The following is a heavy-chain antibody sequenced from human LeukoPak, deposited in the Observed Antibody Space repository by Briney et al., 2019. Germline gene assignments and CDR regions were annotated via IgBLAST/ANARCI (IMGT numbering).Heavy chain of an antibody. D-gene: IGHD5-18*01. CDR1: GFTFDDYA. CDR3: ARALRGYSSGGGDAFDI. J-gene: IGHJ3*02. Sequence: GGSLRLSCAASGFTFDDYAMHWVRQAPGKGLEWVSYIIGSSITIYYADSVKGRFTISRDNVKNSLYLQMNSLRAEDTAVYYCARALRGYSSGGGDAFDIWGQGTMVTVSS. V-gene: IGHV3-48*04. CDR2: IIGSSITI.